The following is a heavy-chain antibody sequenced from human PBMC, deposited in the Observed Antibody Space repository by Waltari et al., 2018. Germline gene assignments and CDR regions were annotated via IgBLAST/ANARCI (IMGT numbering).Heavy chain of an antibody. D-gene: IGHD6-19*01. CDR1: GFTFSDYY. CDR2: VRNKANTYIT. V-gene: IGHV3-72*01. J-gene: IGHJ4*02. CDR3: TRDLYGSGGDYFDP. Sequence: EMQLVESGGGLVQPGGSLRLSCVAFGFTFSDYYMDWVRQPPGKGLEWVGRVRNKANTYITTYAASVKDRIRVSRDDSKNSVFLEMNSLKSEDTAVYYCTRDLYGSGGDYFDPWGQGTLVTVSS.